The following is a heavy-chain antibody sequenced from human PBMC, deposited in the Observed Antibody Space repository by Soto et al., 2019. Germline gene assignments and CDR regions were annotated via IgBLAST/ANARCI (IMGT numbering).Heavy chain of an antibody. CDR2: NYYSGST. V-gene: IGHV4-59*08. D-gene: IGHD1-1*01. CDR1: GGSISSYY. CDR3: ARRYGYSFDY. Sequence: ASETLSLTCTVSGGSISSYYWSWIRQPPGKGLEWIGYNYYSGSTNYNPPLKSRVTISVDTSKNQFSLKLSSVTAADTAVYYCARRYGYSFDYWGQGTLVTVSS. J-gene: IGHJ4*02.